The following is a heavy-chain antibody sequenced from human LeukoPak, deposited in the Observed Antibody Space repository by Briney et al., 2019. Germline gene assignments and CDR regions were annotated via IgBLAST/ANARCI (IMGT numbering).Heavy chain of an antibody. J-gene: IGHJ4*02. CDR2: IYSGGST. CDR1: EFSVGSNY. V-gene: IGHV3-66*01. Sequence: TGGSLRLSCAASEFSVGSNYMTWVRQAPGKGLEWVSLIYSGGSTYYADSVKGRFTISRDNSKNTLYLQMNSLRAEDTAVYYCAKDRPGAMLYFDSWGQGTLVTVSS. CDR3: AKDRPGAMLYFDS. D-gene: IGHD2-2*01.